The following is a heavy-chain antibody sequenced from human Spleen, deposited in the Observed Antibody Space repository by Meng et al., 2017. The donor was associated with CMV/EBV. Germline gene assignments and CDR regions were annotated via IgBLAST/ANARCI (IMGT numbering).Heavy chain of an antibody. J-gene: IGHJ6*02. Sequence: SETLSLTCTVSGGSTSSSIYYWGWIRQPPGKGLEWIGSIYHSGSTYYNPSLKSRVTISVDTSKNQFSLKLSSVTAADTAVYYCTRGDRTGFRDYYYYYGMDVWGQGTTVTVSS. V-gene: IGHV4-39*01. CDR2: IYHSGST. D-gene: IGHD1-1*01. CDR3: TRGDRTGFRDYYYYYGMDV. CDR1: GGSTSSSIYY.